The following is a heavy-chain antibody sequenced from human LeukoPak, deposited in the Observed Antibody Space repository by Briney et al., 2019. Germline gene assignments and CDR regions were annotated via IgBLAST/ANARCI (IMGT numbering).Heavy chain of an antibody. Sequence: PGGSLRLSCAASRFTFTNYAMSWVRQAPGKGLEWVSSISSSGDSTFYADSVKGRFTISRDTSKNTLYLQMNSLRDDDTAVYYCARVRVYDYVWGSYRGPFDYWGQGTLVTVSS. J-gene: IGHJ4*02. V-gene: IGHV3-23*01. CDR1: RFTFTNYA. D-gene: IGHD3-16*02. CDR2: ISSSGDST. CDR3: ARVRVYDYVWGSYRGPFDY.